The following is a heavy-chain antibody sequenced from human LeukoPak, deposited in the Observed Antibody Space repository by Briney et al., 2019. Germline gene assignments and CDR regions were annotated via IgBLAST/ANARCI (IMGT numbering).Heavy chain of an antibody. CDR2: INHSGST. V-gene: IGHV4-34*01. J-gene: IGHJ3*02. CDR1: GGSFSGYY. D-gene: IGHD2-8*01. Sequence: SETLSLTCAVYGGSFSGYYWSWIRQPPGKGLEWIGEINHSGSTNYNPSLKSRVTISVDTSKNQFSLKLSSVTAADTAVYYCARVGLMVYAWPRQADAFDIWGQGTMVTVSS. CDR3: ARVGLMVYAWPRQADAFDI.